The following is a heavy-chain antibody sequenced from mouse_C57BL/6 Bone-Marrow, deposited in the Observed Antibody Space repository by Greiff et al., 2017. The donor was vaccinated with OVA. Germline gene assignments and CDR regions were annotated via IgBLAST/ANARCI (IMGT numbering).Heavy chain of an antibody. CDR1: LYTFTYYY. J-gene: IGHJ4*01. V-gene: IGHV1-26*01. CDR3: ASTVVAIYYYAMDY. CDR2: INPNNCGT. D-gene: IGHD1-1*01. Sequence: SLPYLFNPFSSFNISFNSSLYTFTYYYMNWVNQIHGKSLEWIGDINPNNCGTSYNQKFKGKATLTVDKSSSTAYMELRSLTSEDSAVYYCASTVVAIYYYAMDYWGQGTSVTVSS.